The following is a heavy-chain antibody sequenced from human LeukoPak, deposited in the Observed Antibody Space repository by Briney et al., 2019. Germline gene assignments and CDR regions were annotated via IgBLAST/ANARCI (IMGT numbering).Heavy chain of an antibody. D-gene: IGHD5-12*01. J-gene: IGHJ3*02. Sequence: SETLSLTCAVYGXSFSGYYWSWIRQPPGKGLEWIGYIYYSGSTYYNPSLKSRVTISVDTSKNQFSLKLSSVTAADTAVYYCARGIIVATTKDAFDIWGQGTMVTVSS. CDR1: GXSFSGYY. CDR2: IYYSGST. V-gene: IGHV4-30-4*01. CDR3: ARGIIVATTKDAFDI.